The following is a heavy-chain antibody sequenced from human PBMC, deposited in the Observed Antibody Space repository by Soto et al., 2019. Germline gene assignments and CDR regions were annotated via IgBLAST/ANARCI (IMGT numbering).Heavy chain of an antibody. Sequence: AGTLYLTCTVSGGSISSYDWSWIRQPPGKGLEWIGYIYYRGSTNYNPSLKSRVTISVDTSKIQFSLKLSSVTAADTAVYYCARRYGSCFDYWGQGTLLTSPQ. J-gene: IGHJ4*02. CDR2: IYYRGST. V-gene: IGHV4-59*08. D-gene: IGHD5-18*01. CDR3: ARRYGSCFDY. CDR1: GGSISSYD.